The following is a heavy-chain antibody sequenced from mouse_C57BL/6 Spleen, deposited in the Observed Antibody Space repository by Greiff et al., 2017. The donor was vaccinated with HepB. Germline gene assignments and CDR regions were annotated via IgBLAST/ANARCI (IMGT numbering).Heavy chain of an antibody. Sequence: EVKVVESGPGLAKPSQTLSLTCSVTGHSITSDYWNWIRKFPGNKLEYMGYISYSGSTYYNPSLKSRISITRDTSKNQYYLQLNSVTTEDTATYYCARGGGYDVEGFAYWGQGTLVTVSA. J-gene: IGHJ3*01. CDR1: GHSITSDY. CDR2: ISYSGST. V-gene: IGHV3-8*01. D-gene: IGHD2-2*01. CDR3: ARGGGYDVEGFAY.